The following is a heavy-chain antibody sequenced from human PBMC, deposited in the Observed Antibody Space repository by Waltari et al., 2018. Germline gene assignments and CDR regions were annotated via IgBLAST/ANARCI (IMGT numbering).Heavy chain of an antibody. CDR3: ARIGGDYTSGWGYFDL. J-gene: IGHJ2*01. V-gene: IGHV4-31*03. CDR1: GDPISSSNYH. CDR2: IYHSGRT. D-gene: IGHD6-19*01. Sequence: QVQLQESGPELVKPSQTLSPTCTVSGDPISSSNYHWTWIRQHPGEGLEWIGYIYHSGRTKYNPSLQSRVTISVDTSKNQFALKLNSVTAADTAVYHCARIGGDYTSGWGYFDLWGRGTLVTVSS.